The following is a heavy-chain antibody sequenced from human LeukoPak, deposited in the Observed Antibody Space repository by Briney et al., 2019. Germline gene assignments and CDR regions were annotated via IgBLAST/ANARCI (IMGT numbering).Heavy chain of an antibody. CDR1: GFAITDHH. J-gene: IGHJ4*02. CDR2: SQTTKPDSCTT. V-gene: IGHV3-72*01. D-gene: IGHD6-13*01. Sequence: GGSLRLSCAASGFAITDHHMDWVRQALGKGMEWVGRSQTTKPDSCTTEYAASVKGRFTISRDDSKNSLYLQLNSRKTEDTAVYYCVRVVTTSSGWYHFDNWGQGTLVTVSS. CDR3: VRVVTTSSGWYHFDN.